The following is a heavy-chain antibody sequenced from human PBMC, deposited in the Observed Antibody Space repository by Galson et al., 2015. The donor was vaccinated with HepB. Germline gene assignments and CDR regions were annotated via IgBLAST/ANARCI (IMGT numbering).Heavy chain of an antibody. CDR1: GFTFSSYA. V-gene: IGHV3-23*01. J-gene: IGHJ4*02. CDR2: ISGGGGNT. Sequence: SLRLSCAASGFTFSSYAMSWVRQAPGKGLEWVSGISGGGGNTYYADSVRGRFTISRDNSKSTLYLQMNSLRAEDTAVYYCAKGPVATITPLTDYWGQGTLVTVSS. CDR3: AKGPVATITPLTDY. D-gene: IGHD5-12*01.